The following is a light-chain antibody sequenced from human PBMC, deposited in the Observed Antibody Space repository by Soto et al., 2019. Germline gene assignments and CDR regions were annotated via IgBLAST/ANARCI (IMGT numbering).Light chain of an antibody. Sequence: EIVLTQSPGTLSLSPGERATLSCRASQSVSSSYLAWYQQKPGQAPRLLIYDASNRATGIPARFSGSGSGTEFTLTISSLEPEDFAVYYCQQRSNWPPFTFGQGTRLEIK. V-gene: IGKV3D-20*02. CDR3: QQRSNWPPFT. CDR2: DAS. J-gene: IGKJ5*01. CDR1: QSVSSSY.